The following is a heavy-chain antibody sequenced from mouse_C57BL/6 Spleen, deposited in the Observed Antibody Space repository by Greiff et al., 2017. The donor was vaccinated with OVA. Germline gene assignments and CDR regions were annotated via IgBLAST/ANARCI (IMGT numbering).Heavy chain of an antibody. Sequence: QVHVKQSGAELARPGASVKLSCKASGYTFTSYGISWVKQRTGQGLEWIGEIYPRSGNTYYNEKFKGKATLTADKSSSTAYMELRSLTSEDSAVYFCARFYYSVFDYWGQGTTLTVSS. V-gene: IGHV1-81*01. CDR1: GYTFTSYG. CDR3: ARFYYSVFDY. J-gene: IGHJ2*01. D-gene: IGHD2-12*01. CDR2: IYPRSGNT.